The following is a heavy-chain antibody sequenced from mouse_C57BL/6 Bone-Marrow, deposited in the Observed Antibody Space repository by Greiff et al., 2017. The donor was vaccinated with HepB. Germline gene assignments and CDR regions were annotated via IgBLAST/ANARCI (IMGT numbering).Heavy chain of an antibody. V-gene: IGHV1-64*01. J-gene: IGHJ2*01. CDR1: GYTFTSYW. Sequence: QVQLQQPGAELVKPGASVKLSCKASGYTFTSYWMHWVKQRPGQGLEWIGMIHPNSGSTNYNEKFKSKATLTVDKSSSTAYMQLSSLASEVSAVYYCTRRYSNWFDYWGQGTTLTVSS. CDR2: IHPNSGST. CDR3: TRRYSNWFDY. D-gene: IGHD2-5*01.